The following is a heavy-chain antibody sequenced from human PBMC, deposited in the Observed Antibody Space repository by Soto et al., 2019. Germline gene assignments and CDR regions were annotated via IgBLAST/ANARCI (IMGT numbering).Heavy chain of an antibody. Sequence: PGESLKISCQDSGYGFTTKWISCVRQMPGKGLEWVGRVDPSDSYTDYSPSFRGNVIISVDRSVSTAYIEWSSLKASDSAIYYCVRHSSKTVAARAPFEPWGQGTMVTVSS. J-gene: IGHJ5*02. D-gene: IGHD6-6*01. CDR1: GYGFTTKW. CDR3: VRHSSKTVAARAPFEP. V-gene: IGHV5-10-1*01. CDR2: VDPSDSYT.